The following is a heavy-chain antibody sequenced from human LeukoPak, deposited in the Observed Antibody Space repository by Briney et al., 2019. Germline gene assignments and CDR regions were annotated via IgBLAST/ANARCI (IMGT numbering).Heavy chain of an antibody. CDR2: ITSKDNGGTT. CDR3: TVFDY. J-gene: IGHJ4*02. V-gene: IGHV3-49*04. CDR1: GLSFCDSG. Sequence: GGSLRVSCTASGLSFCDSGLSWGREAPGEGLEWVGLITSKDNGGTTVYAASVKGRFTISRDDSKSIAYLQMNSLKTEDTALYYCTVFDYWGQGTLVTVSS.